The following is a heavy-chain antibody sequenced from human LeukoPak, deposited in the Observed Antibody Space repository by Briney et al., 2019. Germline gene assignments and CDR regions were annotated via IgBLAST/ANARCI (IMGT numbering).Heavy chain of an antibody. CDR2: ISGYNSNT. CDR3: ARDPTEDFWSGYYAYFDY. CDR1: GYTFTTYG. J-gene: IGHJ4*02. Sequence: ASVTVSCKASGYTFTTYGSNWVRQAPGQGLEWMGWISGYNSNTNYAQKFQGRVTMTTDTSTSTAYMELRSLRSDDTAMYYCARDPTEDFWSGYYAYFDYWGQGTLVTVSS. D-gene: IGHD3-3*01. V-gene: IGHV1-18*01.